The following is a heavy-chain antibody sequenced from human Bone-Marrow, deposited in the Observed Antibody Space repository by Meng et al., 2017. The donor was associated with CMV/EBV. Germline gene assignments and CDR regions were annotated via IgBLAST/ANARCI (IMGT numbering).Heavy chain of an antibody. CDR1: GFTVPSSY. J-gene: IGHJ6*04. Sequence: GESLKISCAVPGFTVPSSYMTWVRQAPGKGLEWVSVIYSGGSTYYAEAVKGRFTVSRDSAKNTVWLQMNSLRAEDTAVYYCARDRGYDSWSGFLGSAYDGMDVWGKGTTVTVSS. V-gene: IGHV3-53*01. CDR2: IYSGGST. CDR3: ARDRGYDSWSGFLGSAYDGMDV. D-gene: IGHD3-3*01.